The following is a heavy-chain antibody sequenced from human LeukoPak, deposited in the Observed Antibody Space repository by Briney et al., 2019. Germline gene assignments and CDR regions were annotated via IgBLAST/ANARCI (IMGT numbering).Heavy chain of an antibody. V-gene: IGHV4-34*01. J-gene: IGHJ4*02. CDR3: ARVPHYDFWSGYSLLGIDY. CDR2: INHSGST. Sequence: SETLSLTRAVYGGSFSGYYWSWIRQPPGKGLEWIGEINHSGSTNYNPSLKSRVTISVDTSKNQFSLKLSSVTAADTAVYYCARVPHYDFWSGYSLLGIDYWGQGTLVTVSS. CDR1: GGSFSGYY. D-gene: IGHD3-3*01.